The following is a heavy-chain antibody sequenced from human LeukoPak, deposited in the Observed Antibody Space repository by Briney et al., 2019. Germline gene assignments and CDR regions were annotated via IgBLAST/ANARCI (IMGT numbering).Heavy chain of an antibody. V-gene: IGHV3-21*01. CDR3: MRDRNYSPY. J-gene: IGHJ4*02. D-gene: IGHD1-7*01. CDR2: ITSDSRYM. Sequence: GGSLRLSCAASGFTFTSYNMNWVRQAPGKALEWVSSITSDSRYMYYGDSVKGRFTISRDNAKNSLYLQMNSLRAEDTAVYHCMRDRNYSPYWGQGTLVTVSS. CDR1: GFTFTSYN.